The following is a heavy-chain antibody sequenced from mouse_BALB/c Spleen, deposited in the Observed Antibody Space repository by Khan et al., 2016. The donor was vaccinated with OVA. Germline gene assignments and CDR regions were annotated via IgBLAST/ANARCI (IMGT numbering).Heavy chain of an antibody. Sequence: QVQLQQPGAELVKPGASVQLSCKASGYTFSSYWMLWVKQRPGQGLEWIGEINPSNGRTNYNETFKSKATLTVDRSSNTAYLQLSSLTSEDSAVYYCARSTMITTEFGYWGQGTLVTVSA. D-gene: IGHD2-4*01. CDR1: GYTFSSYW. CDR2: INPSNGRT. CDR3: ARSTMITTEFGY. V-gene: IGHV1S81*02. J-gene: IGHJ3*01.